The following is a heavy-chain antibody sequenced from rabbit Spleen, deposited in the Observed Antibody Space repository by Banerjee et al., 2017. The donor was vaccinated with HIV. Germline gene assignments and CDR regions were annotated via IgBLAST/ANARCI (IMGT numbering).Heavy chain of an antibody. Sequence: HLKESGGGLVQPGGSLKLSCTASGFTLSSYYMNWVRQAPGKGLEWIGYIDPVFGITYYANWVNGRFSISRENAQNTVFLQMTSLTAADTATYFCARDLPHNLWGPGTLVTVS. CDR2: IDPVFGIT. V-gene: IGHV1S7*01. CDR3: ARDLPHNL. J-gene: IGHJ4*01. CDR1: GFTLSSYY.